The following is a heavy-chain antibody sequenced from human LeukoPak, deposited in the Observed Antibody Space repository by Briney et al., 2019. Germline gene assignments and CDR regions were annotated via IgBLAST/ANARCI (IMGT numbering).Heavy chain of an antibody. Sequence: GRSLRLSCAASGFTFDDYAMHWVRQAPGKGLEWVSGISWNSGSIGYADSVKGRFTISRDNAKNSLYLQMNSLRAEDMALYYCAKAGIAAAGTEGDWFDPRGQGTLVTVSS. D-gene: IGHD6-13*01. CDR2: ISWNSGSI. J-gene: IGHJ5*02. V-gene: IGHV3-9*03. CDR3: AKAGIAAAGTEGDWFDP. CDR1: GFTFDDYA.